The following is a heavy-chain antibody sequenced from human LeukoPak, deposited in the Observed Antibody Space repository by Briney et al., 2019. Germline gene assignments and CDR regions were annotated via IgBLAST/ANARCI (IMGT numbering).Heavy chain of an antibody. CDR1: GYTFTGYY. CDR2: INPNSGGT. D-gene: IGHD2/OR15-2a*01. J-gene: IGHJ4*02. CDR3: ARDLIARRFSGHTRPSSMALDY. V-gene: IGHV1-2*02. Sequence: ASVKVSCKASGYTFTGYYMHWVRQAPGQGLEWMGWINPNSGGTNYAQKFQDRVTMTWDTSISTAYMEFSGLTSDDTAVYFCARDLIARRFSGHTRPSSMALDYWGQGTLVTVPS.